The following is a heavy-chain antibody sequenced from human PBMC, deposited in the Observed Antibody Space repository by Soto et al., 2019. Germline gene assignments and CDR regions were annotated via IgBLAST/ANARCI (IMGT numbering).Heavy chain of an antibody. CDR3: PGLLARADYDILTGSDY. CDR1: GFTFSDSA. V-gene: IGHV3-73*02. D-gene: IGHD3-9*01. CDR2: IRSKANSYAT. Sequence: EVQLVESGGGLVQPGGSLKLSCAASGFTFSDSAMHWVRQASGRWLEWVGRIRSKANSYATAYAESVEGRFTISRDDSEHTAYLPMNSLKTEDTAVYYCPGLLARADYDILTGSDYWGQGTLVTVSS. J-gene: IGHJ4*02.